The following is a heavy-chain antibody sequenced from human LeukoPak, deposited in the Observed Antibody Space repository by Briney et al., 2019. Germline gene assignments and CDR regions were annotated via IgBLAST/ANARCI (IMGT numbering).Heavy chain of an antibody. CDR3: ARAVYSYGYAYYYYYMDV. J-gene: IGHJ6*03. V-gene: IGHV4-59*01. CDR1: GGSIISYY. Sequence: SETLSLTCTVSGGSIISYYWSWIRQPPGKGLEWIGYIYYSGSTNYNPSLKSRVTISVDTSKNQFSLKLSSVIAADTAVYYCARAVYSYGYAYYYYYMDVWGKGTTVTISS. CDR2: IYYSGST. D-gene: IGHD5-18*01.